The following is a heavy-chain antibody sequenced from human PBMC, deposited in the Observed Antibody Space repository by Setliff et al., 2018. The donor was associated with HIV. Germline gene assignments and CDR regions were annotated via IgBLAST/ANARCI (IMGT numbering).Heavy chain of an antibody. CDR1: GFTFSNYA. Sequence: PGGSLRLSCAASGFTFSNYAMSWVRQAPGEGLEWVSAILSTGERTFYADSVKGRLTISRDNSKNTLYLQMNSLRAEDTAVYYCAKQYSMYYYYYMDVWGKGTTVTVSS. D-gene: IGHD6-6*01. CDR2: ILSTGERT. CDR3: AKQYSMYYYYYMDV. J-gene: IGHJ6*03. V-gene: IGHV3-23*01.